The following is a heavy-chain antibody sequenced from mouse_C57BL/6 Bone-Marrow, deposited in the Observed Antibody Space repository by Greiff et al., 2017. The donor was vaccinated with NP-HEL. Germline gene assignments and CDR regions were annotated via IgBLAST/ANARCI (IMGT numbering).Heavy chain of an antibody. J-gene: IGHJ3*01. D-gene: IGHD1-1*01. Sequence: EVQLQESGAELVRPGASVKLSCTASGFNIKDDYMHWVKQRPEQGLEWIGWIDPENGDTEYASKFQGKATITADTSSNTAYLQLSSLTSEDTAVYYCSYYYGSFFAYWGQGTLVTVSA. V-gene: IGHV14-4*01. CDR2: IDPENGDT. CDR1: GFNIKDDY. CDR3: SYYYGSFFAY.